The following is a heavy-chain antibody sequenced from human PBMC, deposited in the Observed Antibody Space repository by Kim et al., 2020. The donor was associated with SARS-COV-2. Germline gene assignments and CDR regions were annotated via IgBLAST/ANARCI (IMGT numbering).Heavy chain of an antibody. D-gene: IGHD3-16*01. CDR3: AREKTYYDYVWGSSTYYGMDV. Sequence: ASVKVSCKASGYTFTSYDINWVRQATGQGLEWMGWMNPNSGNTGYAQKFQGRVTMTRNTSISTAYMELSSLRSEDTAVYYCAREKTYYDYVWGSSTYYGMDVWGQGTTVPVSS. J-gene: IGHJ6*02. CDR2: MNPNSGNT. V-gene: IGHV1-8*01. CDR1: GYTFTSYD.